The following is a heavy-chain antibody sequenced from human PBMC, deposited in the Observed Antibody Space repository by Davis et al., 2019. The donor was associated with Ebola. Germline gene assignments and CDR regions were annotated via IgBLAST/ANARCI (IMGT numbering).Heavy chain of an antibody. CDR2: IYYGGTT. CDR3: ARTPQYSSYGAYFDS. Sequence: SETLSLTCTVSSGSMSSFYWSWIRQFPGKGLEWIGNIYYGGTTNYNPSLKGRVTISVETSKNQFSLNLDSVNPADTAIYYCARTPQYSSYGAYFDSWGQGTLVTVSS. J-gene: IGHJ4*02. V-gene: IGHV4-59*01. D-gene: IGHD4-11*01. CDR1: SGSMSSFY.